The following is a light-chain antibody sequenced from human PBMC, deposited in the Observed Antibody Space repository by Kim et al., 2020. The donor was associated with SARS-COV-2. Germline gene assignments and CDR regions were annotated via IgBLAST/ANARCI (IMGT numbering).Light chain of an antibody. CDR3: QSYDSSNRV. CDR1: SGSIASNY. V-gene: IGLV6-57*01. J-gene: IGLJ3*02. Sequence: GKTVTISCTRSSGSIASNYGQWYQQRPGSSPTTVIYEDNQRPSGVPDRVSGSIDSSSNSASLTISGLKTEDEADYYCQSYDSSNRVFGGGTQLTVL. CDR2: EDN.